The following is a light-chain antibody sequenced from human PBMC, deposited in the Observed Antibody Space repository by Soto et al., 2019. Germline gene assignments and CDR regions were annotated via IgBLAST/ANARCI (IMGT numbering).Light chain of an antibody. V-gene: IGLV2-14*01. Sequence: QPVLTQPASVSGSPGQSITISCTGTSRDVGGYNFVSWYQQHPGKAPKLMIYDVSNRPSGVSSRFSGSKSGNTASLTISGLQAEDEADYHCSSYTSSNTLNFGTGTKLTVL. CDR3: SSYTSSNTLN. CDR1: SRDVGGYNF. CDR2: DVS. J-gene: IGLJ1*01.